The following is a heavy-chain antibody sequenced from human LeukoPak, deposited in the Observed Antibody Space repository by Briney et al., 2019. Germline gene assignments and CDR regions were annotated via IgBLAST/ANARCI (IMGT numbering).Heavy chain of an antibody. CDR3: ARNGAPVVTAITPYYYYMDV. CDR1: GFTFSSSA. D-gene: IGHD2-21*02. Sequence: GGSLRLSCVASGFTFSSSAMSWVRQAPGKGLEWVSAISDSGDNTYYADSVRGRFTISRDTSKNTLYLRMNSLRAEDTALYYCARNGAPVVTAITPYYYYMDVWGKGTTVTVSS. CDR2: ISDSGDNT. V-gene: IGHV3-23*01. J-gene: IGHJ6*03.